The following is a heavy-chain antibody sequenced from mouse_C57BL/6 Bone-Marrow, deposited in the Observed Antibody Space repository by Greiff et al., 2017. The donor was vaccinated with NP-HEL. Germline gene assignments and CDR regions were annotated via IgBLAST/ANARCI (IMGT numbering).Heavy chain of an antibody. CDR2: INPYNGGT. CDR3: ARYPGRRWLLLDY. V-gene: IGHV1-19*01. CDR1: GYTFTDYY. D-gene: IGHD2-3*01. Sequence: VQLQQSGPVLVKPGASVKMSCKASGYTFTDYYMNWVKQSHGKSLEWIGVINPYNGGTSYNQKFKGKATLTVDKSSSTAYMELNSLTFEDSAVYYCARYPGRRWLLLDYWGQGTTLTVSS. J-gene: IGHJ2*01.